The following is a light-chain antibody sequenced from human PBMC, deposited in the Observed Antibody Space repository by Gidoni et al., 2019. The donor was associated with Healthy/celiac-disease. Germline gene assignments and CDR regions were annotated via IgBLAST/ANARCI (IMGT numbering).Light chain of an antibody. CDR2: DAS. CDR1: QSISSW. J-gene: IGKJ4*01. V-gene: IGKV1-5*01. CDR3: QQYNSYSSLT. Sequence: DIQMTQSPSTLSASVGDRVTITCRASQSISSWLAWYQQTPGKAPKLLIYDASSLESGVPSRFSGSGSGTEFTLAISSLQPDDFATYYCQQYNSYSSLTFGGGTKVEIK.